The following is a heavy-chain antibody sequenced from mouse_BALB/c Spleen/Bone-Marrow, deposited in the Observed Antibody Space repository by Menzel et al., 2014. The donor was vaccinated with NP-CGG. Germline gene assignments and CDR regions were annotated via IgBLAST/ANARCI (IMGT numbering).Heavy chain of an antibody. CDR3: TKGGNINTAVVIDFDY. D-gene: IGHD1-1*01. CDR1: GYTFXDYE. V-gene: IGHV1-15*01. J-gene: IGHJ2*01. CDR2: IDPETGGI. Sequence: VQLQQSGAELVRPGASVTLSCKASGYTFXDYEMHWVKQTPVHGLEGIGAIDPETGGIAYNQKFKGKATLTADKSSSTASIALRSLTSEDSADYYCTKGGNINTAVVIDFDYWGQGTPLTVSS.